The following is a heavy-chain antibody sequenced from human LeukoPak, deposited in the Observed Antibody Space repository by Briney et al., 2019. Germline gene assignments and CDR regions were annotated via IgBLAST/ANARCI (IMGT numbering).Heavy chain of an antibody. V-gene: IGHV3-23*01. J-gene: IGHJ4*02. D-gene: IGHD3-3*01. CDR3: AKDGLQFSEWLPPLGY. Sequence: GGTLRLSCAASGFTLSSYAMSWVRQAPGQGLEWVSLISVNAGSTYYADSVKGRFTISRDITKNTLYLQMNSLRAEDTAVYYCAKDGLQFSEWLPPLGYWGQGTLVTVSS. CDR1: GFTLSSYA. CDR2: ISVNAGST.